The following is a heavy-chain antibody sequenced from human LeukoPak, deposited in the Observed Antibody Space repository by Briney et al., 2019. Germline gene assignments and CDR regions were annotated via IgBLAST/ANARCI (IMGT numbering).Heavy chain of an antibody. CDR3: AKDRYYDSSGYPGDY. CDR2: ISGSGGST. J-gene: IGHJ4*02. CDR1: GFTFSSYA. Sequence: GGSLRLSCAASGFTFSSYAMSWVRQAPGKGLEWVSAISGSGGSTYYADSVKGRFTISRDSSKNTLYPQMNSLRAEDTAVYYCAKDRYYDSSGYPGDYWGQGSLVTVSS. D-gene: IGHD3-22*01. V-gene: IGHV3-23*01.